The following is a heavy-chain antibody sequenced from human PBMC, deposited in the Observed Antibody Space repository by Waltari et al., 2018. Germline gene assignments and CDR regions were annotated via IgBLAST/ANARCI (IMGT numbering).Heavy chain of an antibody. D-gene: IGHD6-13*01. CDR3: ARAQQLEGGWFDP. Sequence: QLQLVQSGAEVKKPGASVKVSCTAPGYTFTRYDINWVRQSTGQGLEWMGWMNPNSGNTGYAQKFQGRVTITRNTSISTAYMELSSLRSEDTAVYYCARAQQLEGGWFDPWGQGTLVTVSS. J-gene: IGHJ5*02. V-gene: IGHV1-8*03. CDR1: GYTFTRYD. CDR2: MNPNSGNT.